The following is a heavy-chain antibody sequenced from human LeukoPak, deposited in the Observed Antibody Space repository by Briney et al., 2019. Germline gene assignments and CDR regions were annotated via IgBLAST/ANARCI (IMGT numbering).Heavy chain of an antibody. D-gene: IGHD3-3*01. CDR2: IYYSGST. J-gene: IGHJ5*02. CDR3: AREWEGYDFWSGYYKDGWFDP. CDR1: GGSISSGDYY. Sequence: PSETLSLTCTVSGGSISSGDYYWSWIRQPPGKGLEWIGYIYYSGSTYYNPSLKSRVTISVDTSKNQYSLKLSSVTAADTAVYYCAREWEGYDFWSGYYKDGWFDPWGQGTLVTVSS. V-gene: IGHV4-30-4*02.